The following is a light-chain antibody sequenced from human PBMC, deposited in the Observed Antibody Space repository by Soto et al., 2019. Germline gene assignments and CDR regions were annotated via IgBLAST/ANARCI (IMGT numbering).Light chain of an antibody. V-gene: IGKV3-20*01. CDR2: GVS. CDR3: QHYGDSPPIT. Sequence: EIVLTQSPDTLSSSPGERATLSCRASQGVSRGYLAWYQQKAGQAPXLXXYGVSSRATGVSHRFSGSGSGTDFTLTISGLEPEDVVMYYGQHYGDSPPITFGQGTRREIK. J-gene: IGKJ5*01. CDR1: QGVSRGY.